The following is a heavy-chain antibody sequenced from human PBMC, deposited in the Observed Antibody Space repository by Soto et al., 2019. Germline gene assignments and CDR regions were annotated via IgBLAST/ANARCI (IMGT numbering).Heavy chain of an antibody. CDR1: GYTFTSYG. Sequence: GASLKVSCKASGYTFTSYGISWVRQAPGQGLEWMGWISAYNGNTNYAQKLQGRVTMTTDTSTSTAYMELRSLRSDDTAVYYCARDKGYCGGDCYSYYFDYWGQGTLVTVSS. CDR3: ARDKGYCGGDCYSYYFDY. J-gene: IGHJ4*02. V-gene: IGHV1-18*01. D-gene: IGHD2-21*02. CDR2: ISAYNGNT.